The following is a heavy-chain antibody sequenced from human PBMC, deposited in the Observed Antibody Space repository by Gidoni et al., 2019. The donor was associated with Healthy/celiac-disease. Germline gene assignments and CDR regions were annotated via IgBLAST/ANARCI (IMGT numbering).Heavy chain of an antibody. J-gene: IGHJ3*02. V-gene: IGHV3-15*01. D-gene: IGHD2-15*01. CDR2: IKSKTDGGTT. CDR3: TTDMVVAAPDAFDI. CDR1: GFTVSNAW. Sequence: EVQLVESGGGLVKPGGSLRLSCAASGFTVSNAWMSWVRQAPGKGLEWVGRIKSKTDGGTTDYAAPVKGRFTISRDDSKNTLYLQMNSLKTEDTAVYYCTTDMVVAAPDAFDIWGQGTMVTVSS.